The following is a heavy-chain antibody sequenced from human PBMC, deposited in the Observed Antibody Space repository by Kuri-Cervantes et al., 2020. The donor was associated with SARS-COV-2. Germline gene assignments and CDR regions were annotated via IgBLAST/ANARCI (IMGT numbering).Heavy chain of an antibody. V-gene: IGHV1-2*02. J-gene: IGHJ4*02. D-gene: IGHD3-3*01. CDR3: ARGWSGYSLDPPHFDY. CDR2: INPNSGGT. CDR1: GYTFTGYY. Sequence: ASVKVSCKASGYTFTGYYMHWVRQAPGQGLEWMGWINPNSGGTNYAQKFQGRAAMTRDTSISTAYMGLSRLRSDDTAVYYCARGWSGYSLDPPHFDYWGQGTLVTVSS.